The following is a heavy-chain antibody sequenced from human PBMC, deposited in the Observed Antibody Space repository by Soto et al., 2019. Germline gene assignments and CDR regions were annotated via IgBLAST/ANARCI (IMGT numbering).Heavy chain of an antibody. Sequence: AVQVSCKACGGTFSSYAISWGRQAPGQGLEWMGGIIPIFGTANYAQKFQGRVTITADESTSTAYMELSSLRSEDTAVYYCARTTTPTFYYFDYWGQGTLVTVSS. J-gene: IGHJ4*02. CDR2: IIPIFGTA. D-gene: IGHD1-1*01. CDR1: GGTFSSYA. V-gene: IGHV1-69*13. CDR3: ARTTTPTFYYFDY.